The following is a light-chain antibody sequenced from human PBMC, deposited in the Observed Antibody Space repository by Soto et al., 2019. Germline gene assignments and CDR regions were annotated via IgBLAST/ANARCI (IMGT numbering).Light chain of an antibody. J-gene: IGLJ1*01. V-gene: IGLV2-14*01. Sequence: QSALTQPASVSGSPGQSITISRTGTSSDVGGYKYVSWYQQHPGKAPKLMIYEVSNRPSGVSNRFSGSKSGNTASLTISGLQAEDEADYYCSSYTSTATLRVFGTGTKLTVL. CDR3: SSYTSTATLRV. CDR2: EVS. CDR1: SSDVGGYKY.